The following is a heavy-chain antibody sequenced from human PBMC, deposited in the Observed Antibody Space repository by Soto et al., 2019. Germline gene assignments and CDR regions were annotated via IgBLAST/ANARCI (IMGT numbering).Heavy chain of an antibody. J-gene: IGHJ4*02. CDR1: GFTFSSYA. CDR2: ISGSGGST. CDR3: AKGTMIVVVSDY. V-gene: IGHV3-23*01. Sequence: PGGSLRLSCAASGFTFSSYAMSWVRQAPGKGLEWVSAISGSGGSTHYADSVKGRFTISRDNSKNTLYLQMNSLRAEDTAVYYCAKGTMIVVVSDYWGQGTLVTVSS. D-gene: IGHD3-22*01.